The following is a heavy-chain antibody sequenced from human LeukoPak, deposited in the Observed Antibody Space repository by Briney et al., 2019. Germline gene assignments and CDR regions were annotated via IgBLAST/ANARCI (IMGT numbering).Heavy chain of an antibody. J-gene: IGHJ4*02. D-gene: IGHD5-24*01. CDR3: AKDGYTFARDY. CDR1: GVTSSSYG. V-gene: IGHV3-23*01. Sequence: PGGSLRLSCVASGVTSSSYGMSWVRKAQGKGMEWVSAISGSGGSTYYADSVKGRFTISRDNSKNTLYLQMNSLRAEDTAVYYCAKDGYTFARDYWGQGTLVTVSS. CDR2: ISGSGGST.